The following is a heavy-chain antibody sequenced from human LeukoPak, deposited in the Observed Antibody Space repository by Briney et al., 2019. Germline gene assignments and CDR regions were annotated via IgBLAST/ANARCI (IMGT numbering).Heavy chain of an antibody. CDR1: GFTFSSYA. Sequence: GGSLRLSCAASGFTFSSYAMSWVRQAPGKGLEWVSAISGSGGSTYYADSVKGRFTISRDNSKNTLYLQMNSLRAEDTAVYYCAKSFVVVPAAERSIPQPDDYWGQGTLVTVSS. CDR3: AKSFVVVPAAERSIPQPDDY. CDR2: ISGSGGST. J-gene: IGHJ4*02. V-gene: IGHV3-23*01. D-gene: IGHD2-2*01.